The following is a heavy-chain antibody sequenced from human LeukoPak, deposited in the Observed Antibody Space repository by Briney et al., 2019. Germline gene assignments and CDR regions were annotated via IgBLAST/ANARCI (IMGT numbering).Heavy chain of an antibody. CDR3: AKDTERYCSGGSCYYFDY. CDR2: ISYDGSNK. Sequence: GGSLRLSCAASGFTLSSYGMHWVRQAPGKGLEWVAVISYDGSNKYYADSVKGRFTISRDNSKNTLYLQMNSLRAEDTAVYYCAKDTERYCSGGSCYYFDYWGQGTLVTVSS. J-gene: IGHJ4*02. CDR1: GFTLSSYG. D-gene: IGHD2-15*01. V-gene: IGHV3-30*18.